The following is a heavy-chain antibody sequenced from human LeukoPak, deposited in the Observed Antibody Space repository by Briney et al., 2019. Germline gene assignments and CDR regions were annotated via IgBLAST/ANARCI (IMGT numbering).Heavy chain of an antibody. Sequence: ASVKVSCKVSGYTLTELSMHWVRQAPGKGLEWMGGFDPEDGETIYAQKFQGRVTMTEDTSTDTAYMELSSLRSEDTAVYYCASFVGSVAATYYFDYWGQGTLVTVSS. J-gene: IGHJ4*02. V-gene: IGHV1-24*01. CDR2: FDPEDGET. CDR3: ASFVGSVAATYYFDY. CDR1: GYTLTELS. D-gene: IGHD6-6*01.